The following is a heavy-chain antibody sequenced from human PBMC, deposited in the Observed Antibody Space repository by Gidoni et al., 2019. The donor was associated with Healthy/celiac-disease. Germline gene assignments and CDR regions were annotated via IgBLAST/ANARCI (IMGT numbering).Heavy chain of an antibody. CDR2: IFSNDEN. Sequence: QVTLKESGPVLVKPTETLPLTCTVSGFSLRGTRMGVSWIRQPPGKALEWLAHIFSNDENSYRTSLKSRLTISKDTSKSQVVLTPTNMDPVDTATYYCARMIAYDYVWGRYYFDYWGQGTLVTVSS. CDR3: ARMIAYDYVWGRYYFDY. J-gene: IGHJ4*02. D-gene: IGHD3-16*01. CDR1: GFSLRGTRMG. V-gene: IGHV2-26*01.